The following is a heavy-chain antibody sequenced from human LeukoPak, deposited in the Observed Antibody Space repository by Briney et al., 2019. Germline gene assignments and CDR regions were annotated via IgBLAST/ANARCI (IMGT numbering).Heavy chain of an antibody. D-gene: IGHD5-12*01. J-gene: IGHJ4*02. CDR1: GFTFSSYS. Sequence: PGGSLRLSCAASGFTFSSYSMNWVRQAPGKGLEWVSSISSSSSYIYYADSVKGRFTISRDNAKNSLYLQMNSLRAEDTAVYYCAKDLRWLREFDYWGQGTLVTVSS. V-gene: IGHV3-21*04. CDR2: ISSSSSYI. CDR3: AKDLRWLREFDY.